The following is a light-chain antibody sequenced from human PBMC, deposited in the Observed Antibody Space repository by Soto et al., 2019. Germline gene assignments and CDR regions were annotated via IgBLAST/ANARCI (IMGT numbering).Light chain of an antibody. J-gene: IGKJ1*01. Sequence: EVVLTQSPGTLSXSXGXXXXLXXXASQSVTSTYLAWYQQRPGQSPRLLIYAAYSRATGIPDRFSGSGSGTDFTLTISRLEPEDFAVYYCQQYGSSPQTFGQGTKVDIK. V-gene: IGKV3-20*01. CDR3: QQYGSSPQT. CDR1: QSVTSTY. CDR2: AAY.